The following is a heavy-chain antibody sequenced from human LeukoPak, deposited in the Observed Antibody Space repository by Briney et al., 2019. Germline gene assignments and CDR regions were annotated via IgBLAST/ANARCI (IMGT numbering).Heavy chain of an antibody. CDR2: MNPNSGNT. CDR3: ARGPSVVRGVSYYYYMDV. J-gene: IGHJ6*03. V-gene: IGHV1-8*01. Sequence: GASVKVSCKASGYTFTSYDINWVRQATGQGLEWMGWMNPNSGNTGYAQKFQGRVTMTRNTSISTAYMELSSLRSEDTAVYYCARGPSVVRGVSYYYYMDVWGKGTTVTISS. D-gene: IGHD3-10*01. CDR1: GYTFTSYD.